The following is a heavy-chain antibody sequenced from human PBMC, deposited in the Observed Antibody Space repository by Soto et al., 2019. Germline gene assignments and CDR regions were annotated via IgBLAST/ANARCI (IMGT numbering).Heavy chain of an antibody. CDR2: IYYSGST. Sequence: KPSETLSLTCTVSGGSVSGGSYYWSWIRQPPGKGLEWIGYIYYSGSTNYNPSLKSRVTISVDTSKNQFSLKLSSVTAADTAVYYCARDFITILRGMDVWGQGTTVTVSS. CDR3: ARDFITILRGMDV. D-gene: IGHD3-3*01. CDR1: GGSVSGGSYY. J-gene: IGHJ6*02. V-gene: IGHV4-61*01.